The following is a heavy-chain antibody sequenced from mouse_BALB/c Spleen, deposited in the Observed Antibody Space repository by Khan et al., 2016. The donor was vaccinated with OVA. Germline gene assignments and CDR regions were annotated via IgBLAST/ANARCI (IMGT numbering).Heavy chain of an antibody. V-gene: IGHV3-2*02. CDR2: ISYSGNT. CDR1: DYSITSEYT. J-gene: IGHJ3*01. Sequence: QLEESGPGLVKPSQSLSLTCTVTDYSITSEYTWNWLRQFPGKKLEWMGFISYSGNTRYNPSLKSRISITRDTSKNQFFLQLNSVTSEDTATYYCARKDYYDYDPFPFWGQGTLVTVSA. D-gene: IGHD2-4*01. CDR3: ARKDYYDYDPFPF.